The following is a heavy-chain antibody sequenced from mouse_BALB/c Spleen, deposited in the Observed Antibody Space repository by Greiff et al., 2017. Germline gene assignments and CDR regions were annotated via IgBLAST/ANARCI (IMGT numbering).Heavy chain of an antibody. CDR1: GFTFSNYW. D-gene: IGHD1-1*01. Sequence: EVKLVESGGGLVQPGGSMKLSCVASGFTFSNYWMNWVRQSPEKGLEWVAEIRLKSNNYATHYAESVKGRFTISRDDSKSSVYLQMNNLRAEDTGIYYCTRRNYYGRSYWYFDVWGAGTTVTVYS. V-gene: IGHV6-6*02. J-gene: IGHJ1*01. CDR2: IRLKSNNYAT. CDR3: TRRNYYGRSYWYFDV.